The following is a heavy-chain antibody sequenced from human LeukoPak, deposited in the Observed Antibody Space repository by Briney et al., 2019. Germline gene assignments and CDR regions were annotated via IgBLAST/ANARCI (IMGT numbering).Heavy chain of an antibody. CDR2: ITSGSTTI. D-gene: IGHD6-19*01. CDR3: ARGVQWLAYFDY. CDR1: GFTFSSYS. J-gene: IGHJ4*02. V-gene: IGHV3-48*02. Sequence: AGGSLRLSCAASGFTFSSYSMNWVRQAPGKGLEWVSYITSGSTTIYYADSVKGRFTISRDNAKNSLYLQMNSLRDEDTAVYYCARGVQWLAYFDYWGQGTLVTASS.